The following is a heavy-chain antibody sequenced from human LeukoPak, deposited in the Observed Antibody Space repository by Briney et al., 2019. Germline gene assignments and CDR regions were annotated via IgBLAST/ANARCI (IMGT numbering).Heavy chain of an antibody. J-gene: IGHJ4*02. D-gene: IGHD3-22*01. Sequence: SGPTLVKPTQTLTLTCIFSGFSLSTSGVGVGWVRQPPGKALECLALIYWDEYKRYSPSLKSRLTITNDTSKNQEVLTMTNMAPVDTATYYCAQIVVVIGTKSYYFDYWGQGTLVTVSS. CDR2: IYWDEYK. CDR1: GFSLSTSGVG. V-gene: IGHV2-5*02. CDR3: AQIVVVIGTKSYYFDY.